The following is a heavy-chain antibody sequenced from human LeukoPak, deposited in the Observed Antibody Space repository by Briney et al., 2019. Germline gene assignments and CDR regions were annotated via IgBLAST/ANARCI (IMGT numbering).Heavy chain of an antibody. CDR1: GGTFSSYA. J-gene: IGHJ3*02. CDR2: IIPIFGTA. CDR3: ARSLVLMVPSAFDI. Sequence: GASVKVSCKASGGTFSSYAISWVRQAPGQGLEWMGGIIPIFGTANYAQKFQGRVTITADESTSTAYMELSSLRSEDTAVYYCARSLVLMVPSAFDIWGQGTMVTVSS. D-gene: IGHD2-8*01. V-gene: IGHV1-69*13.